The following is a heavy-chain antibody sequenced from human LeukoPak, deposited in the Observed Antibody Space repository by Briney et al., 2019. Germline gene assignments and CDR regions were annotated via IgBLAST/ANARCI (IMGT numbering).Heavy chain of an antibody. D-gene: IGHD6-6*01. CDR3: ARGSSFHNY. V-gene: IGHV3-20*04. Sequence: GGSLRLSCVASGFIFEEYGMTWVRQAPGKGLEWVSGINGNSGSRGYAASVKGRFTISRDNANNSLYLQMNSLRAEDTALYYCARGSSFHNYWGQGTLVTVSS. J-gene: IGHJ4*02. CDR1: GFIFEEYG. CDR2: INGNSGSR.